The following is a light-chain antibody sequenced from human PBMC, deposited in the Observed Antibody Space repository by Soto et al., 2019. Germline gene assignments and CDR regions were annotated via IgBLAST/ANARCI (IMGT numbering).Light chain of an antibody. CDR2: EVS. CDR1: SSDVGGYNY. J-gene: IGLJ3*02. CDR3: CSFTNSYTWV. V-gene: IGLV2-14*01. Sequence: QSVLTQPASVSGSPGQSITISCTGTSSDVGGYNYVSWFQHHPGKVPKLMIYEVSHRPSGVSDRFSGSKSGTTASLTISGLQADDEADYYCCSFTNSYTWVFGGGTQLTVL.